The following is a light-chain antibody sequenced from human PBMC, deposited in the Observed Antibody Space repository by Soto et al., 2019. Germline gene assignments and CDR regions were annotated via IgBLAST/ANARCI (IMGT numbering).Light chain of an antibody. CDR2: LGS. V-gene: IGKV2-28*01. CDR3: MQPLQGT. J-gene: IGKJ1*01. CDR1: QSLLHSNGYNY. Sequence: MVVNQSPLSLVYTSGDAASISCRSSQSLLHSNGYNYLDWYLQKPGQSPQLLIYLGSNRASGVPDRFSGSGSGTDFTLKLSIAEAEDVGVYCCMQPLQGTFAQGTKVDIK.